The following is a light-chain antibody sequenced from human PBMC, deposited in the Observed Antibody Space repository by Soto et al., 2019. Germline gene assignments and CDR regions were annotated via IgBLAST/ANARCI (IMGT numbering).Light chain of an antibody. CDR2: GAS. V-gene: IGKV3-20*01. Sequence: TRAPGTVPVSPFGXXTVXGVSSQSVSNNYLAWYQQKPGQAPRLLIYGASNRATGIPDRFSGSGSGTDFTLTISSLQPDDFATYYCQHYNSYSEAFGQGTKVDIK. J-gene: IGKJ1*01. CDR3: QHYNSYSEA. CDR1: QSVSNNY.